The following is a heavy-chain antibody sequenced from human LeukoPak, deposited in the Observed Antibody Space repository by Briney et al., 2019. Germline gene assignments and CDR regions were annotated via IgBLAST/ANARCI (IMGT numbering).Heavy chain of an antibody. CDR1: GGSFSGYY. V-gene: IGHV4-34*01. CDR2: INHSGST. CDR3: ARRSGPFGVVIKRSSHGPIGY. Sequence: SETLSLTCAVYGGSFSGYYWSWIRQPPGKGLEWIWEINHSGSTNYNPSLKSRVTISVDTSKNQFSLKLGSVTAADTAVYYCARRSGPFGVVIKRSSHGPIGYWGQGTLVTVSS. D-gene: IGHD3-3*01. J-gene: IGHJ4*02.